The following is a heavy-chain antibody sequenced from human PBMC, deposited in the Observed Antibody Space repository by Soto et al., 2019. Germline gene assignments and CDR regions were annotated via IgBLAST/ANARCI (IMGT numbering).Heavy chain of an antibody. CDR2: ISGSGGST. J-gene: IGHJ6*02. CDR3: AKDRVEQWLVLNYYYGMDV. Sequence: GGSLRLSCAASGFTFSSYAMSWVRQAPGKGLEWVSAISGSGGSTYYADSVKGRFTISRDNSKNTLYLQMNSLRAEDTAVYYCAKDRVEQWLVLNYYYGMDVWGQGTTVTVSS. CDR1: GFTFSSYA. D-gene: IGHD6-19*01. V-gene: IGHV3-23*01.